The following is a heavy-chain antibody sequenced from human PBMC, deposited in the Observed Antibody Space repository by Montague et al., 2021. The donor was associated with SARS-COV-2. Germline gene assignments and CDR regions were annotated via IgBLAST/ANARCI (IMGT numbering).Heavy chain of an antibody. Sequence: ETLSLTCTVSGGSISSSTYYWDWIRQPPGKGLEWIGSIHYSGSTYYNPSLKSRVTISVDTSKNQFSLKLSSVTAADTAVYYCARHGWGWLRLLRPFDYWGQGTLVTVSS. CDR1: GGSISSSTYY. D-gene: IGHD5-12*01. CDR2: IHYSGST. J-gene: IGHJ4*02. V-gene: IGHV4-39*01. CDR3: ARHGWGWLRLLRPFDY.